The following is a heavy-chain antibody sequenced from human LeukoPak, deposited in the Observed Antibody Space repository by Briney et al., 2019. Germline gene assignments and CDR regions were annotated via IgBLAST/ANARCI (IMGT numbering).Heavy chain of an antibody. CDR1: GFTFSSYA. J-gene: IGHJ3*02. Sequence: GGSLRLSCAASGFTFSSYAMRWVRQAPGKGLEWVAVISYDGSNKYYADSVKGRFTISRDNSKNTLYLQMNSLRAEDTAVYYCARDLYPPMVRGVIGAFDIWGQGTMVTVSS. CDR3: ARDLYPPMVRGVIGAFDI. D-gene: IGHD3-10*01. V-gene: IGHV3-30-3*01. CDR2: ISYDGSNK.